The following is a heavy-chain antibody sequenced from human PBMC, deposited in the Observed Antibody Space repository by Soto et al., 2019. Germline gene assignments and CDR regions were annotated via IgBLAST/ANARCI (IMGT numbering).Heavy chain of an antibody. CDR1: GFTFDDYA. CDR2: ISWNSGSI. V-gene: IGHV3-9*01. Sequence: GGSLRLSCAASGFTFDDYAMHWVRQAPGKGLEWVSGISWNSGSIGYADSVKGRFTISRDNAKNSLYLQMNSLRAEDTALYYCAKDMGRIAARRGYDYWGQGTLVTVSS. CDR3: AKDMGRIAARRGYDY. D-gene: IGHD6-6*01. J-gene: IGHJ4*02.